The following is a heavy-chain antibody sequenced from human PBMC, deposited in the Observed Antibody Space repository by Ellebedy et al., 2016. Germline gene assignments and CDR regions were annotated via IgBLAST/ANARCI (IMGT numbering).Heavy chain of an antibody. D-gene: IGHD3-22*01. Sequence: GGSLRLXCAASGFTFSNAWMSWVRQAPGKGLEWVGRIKSKTDGGAIDYAAPVKGRFTISRDDSKNTLYLQMNSLKTEDTAVYYCATASITMIVDITFDYWGQGTLVTVSS. V-gene: IGHV3-15*01. CDR3: ATASITMIVDITFDY. CDR2: IKSKTDGGAI. CDR1: GFTFSNAW. J-gene: IGHJ4*02.